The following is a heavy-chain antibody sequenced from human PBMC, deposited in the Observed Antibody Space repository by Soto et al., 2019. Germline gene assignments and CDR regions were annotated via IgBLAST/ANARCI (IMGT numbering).Heavy chain of an antibody. CDR2: ISYDGSNK. CDR1: GFTFSSYC. CDR3: ARDNLAFQGAFDL. Sequence: GGSLRLSCAASGFTFSSYCMHWVRQAPGKGLEWVAVISYDGSNKYYADSVKGRFTISRDNSNNLLLLQMDNLRPEDTAVYYCARDNLAFQGAFDLWGQGTLVTVSS. J-gene: IGHJ4*02. D-gene: IGHD3-16*01. V-gene: IGHV3-30*03.